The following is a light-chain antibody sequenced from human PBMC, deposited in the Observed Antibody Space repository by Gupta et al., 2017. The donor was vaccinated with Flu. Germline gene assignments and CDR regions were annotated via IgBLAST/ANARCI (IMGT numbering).Light chain of an antibody. V-gene: IGKV2-30*02. CDR1: QSRGHIDGDTY. Sequence: DVVMTQSPLSLPVILGQPASISCRSSQSRGHIDGDTYLNWFQQRPGQSPRRLIYKGSKWDSGVPDRFSGSGSGTDFTLKISRVEAEDVGVYYCRQCKHMSRTFGQGTRVEIK. CDR2: KGS. CDR3: RQCKHMSRT. J-gene: IGKJ1*01.